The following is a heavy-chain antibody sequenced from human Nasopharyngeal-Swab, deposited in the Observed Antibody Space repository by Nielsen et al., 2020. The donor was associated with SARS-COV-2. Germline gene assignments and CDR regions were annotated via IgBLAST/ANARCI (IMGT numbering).Heavy chain of an antibody. CDR1: GGSISRYY. CDR3: ARAGYCSGGSCYSNDAFDI. V-gene: IGHV4-59*01. D-gene: IGHD2-15*01. J-gene: IGHJ3*02. CDR2: SYYSGST. Sequence: SETLSLTCTVSGGSISRYYWSWIRQPPGKGLEWIGYSYYSGSTNYNPSLKSRVTISVDTSKNQFSLKLSSVTAADTAVYYCARAGYCSGGSCYSNDAFDIWGQGTMVTVSS.